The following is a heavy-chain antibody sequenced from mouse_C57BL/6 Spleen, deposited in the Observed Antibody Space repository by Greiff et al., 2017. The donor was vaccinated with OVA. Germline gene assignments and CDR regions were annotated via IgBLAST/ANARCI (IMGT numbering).Heavy chain of an antibody. CDR3: ARDYGSSYGGFAY. CDR1: GYSITSGYY. V-gene: IGHV3-6*01. Sequence: EVQLVESGPGLVKPSQSLSLTCSVTGYSITSGYYWTWIRQFPGNKLEWMGYISYDGSNNYNPSLKNRISITRDTSKNQFFLKLNSVTTEDTATYYCARDYGSSYGGFAYWGQGTLVTVSA. CDR2: ISYDGSN. J-gene: IGHJ3*01. D-gene: IGHD1-1*01.